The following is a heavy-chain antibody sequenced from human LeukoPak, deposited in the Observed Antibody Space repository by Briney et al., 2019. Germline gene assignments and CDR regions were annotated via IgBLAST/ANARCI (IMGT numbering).Heavy chain of an antibody. V-gene: IGHV3-49*03. CDR2: IRSKAYGGTT. J-gene: IGHJ4*02. CDR3: TRSGSYFYFDY. D-gene: IGHD1-26*01. CDR1: GFTFGDYA. Sequence: HPGGSLRLSCTASGFTFGDYAMSWFRQAPGKGLEWVGFIRSKAYGGTTEYAASVKGRFTISRDDSKSIAYLQMNSLKTEGTAVYYCTRSGSYFYFDYWGQGTLVTVSS.